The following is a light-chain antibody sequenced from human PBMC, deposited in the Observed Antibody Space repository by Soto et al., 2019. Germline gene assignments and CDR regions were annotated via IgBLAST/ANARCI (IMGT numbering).Light chain of an antibody. CDR3: QQRSNWPFT. CDR1: QSVSSF. Sequence: EIVLTQSPATLSLSPGGRATLSCRASQSVSSFLAWYQQKPGQAPRLLMSDGSNRATGAPARFSGSGSGTDFTLTISSLEPEDFAVYYCQQRSNWPFTFGGGTKLELK. CDR2: DGS. V-gene: IGKV3-11*01. J-gene: IGKJ4*01.